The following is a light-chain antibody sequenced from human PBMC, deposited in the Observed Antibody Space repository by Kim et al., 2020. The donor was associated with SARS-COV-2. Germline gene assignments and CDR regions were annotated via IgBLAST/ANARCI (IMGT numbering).Light chain of an antibody. CDR2: DAS. J-gene: IGKJ4*01. CDR3: QQFNSYPFLT. V-gene: IGKV1-13*02. Sequence: AIQLTQSPSSLSASVGDRVTITCRASQGISSALAWYQQKPGKAPKLLIYDASSLESGVPSRFSGSGSGTDFTLTISSLQPEDFATYYCQQFNSYPFLTFGGGTKVDIK. CDR1: QGISSA.